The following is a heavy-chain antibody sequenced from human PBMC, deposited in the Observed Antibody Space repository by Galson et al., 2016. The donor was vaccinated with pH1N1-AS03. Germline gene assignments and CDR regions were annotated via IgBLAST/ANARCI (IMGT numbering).Heavy chain of an antibody. V-gene: IGHV1-69-2*01. CDR1: GYTFTDYN. CDR3: ATDGPRGSLSS. CDR2: VDPDTSKT. Sequence: VKVSCKVSGYTFTDYNMHWVQQAPGKGLEWMGLVDPDTSKTIYAEKFQGRVTITADTSRDTAYMDLSGLRSADTAIYYCATDGPRGSLSSWGQGALVTVSS. J-gene: IGHJ4*02. D-gene: IGHD6-6*01.